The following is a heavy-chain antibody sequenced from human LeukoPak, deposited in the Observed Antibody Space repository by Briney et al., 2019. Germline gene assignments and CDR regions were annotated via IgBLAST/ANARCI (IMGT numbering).Heavy chain of an antibody. Sequence: GASVKVSCKASGYTFSNYAISWVRQAPGQGLEWMGWISTYNGNTNYAQNLQGRVSMTTDTSTTTAYMELRSLRSDDTAVYYCARDTDYYGSGSYFWFDPWGQGTLVTVSS. J-gene: IGHJ5*02. D-gene: IGHD3-10*01. CDR1: GYTFSNYA. CDR2: ISTYNGNT. CDR3: ARDTDYYGSGSYFWFDP. V-gene: IGHV1-18*01.